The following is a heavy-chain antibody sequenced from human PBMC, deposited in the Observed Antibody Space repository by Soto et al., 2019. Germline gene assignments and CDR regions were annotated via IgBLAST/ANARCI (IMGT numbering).Heavy chain of an antibody. V-gene: IGHV3-30*18. J-gene: IGHJ6*02. CDR3: AKFEAARFSWVYYYYGMDV. CDR2: ISYDGSNK. D-gene: IGHD6-6*01. CDR1: GFTFSSYG. Sequence: GGSLRLSCAASGFTFSSYGMHWVRQAPGKGLEWVAVISYDGSNKYYADSVKGRFTISRDNSKNTLYLQMNSLRAEDTAVYYCAKFEAARFSWVYYYYGMDVWGQGTTVTVSS.